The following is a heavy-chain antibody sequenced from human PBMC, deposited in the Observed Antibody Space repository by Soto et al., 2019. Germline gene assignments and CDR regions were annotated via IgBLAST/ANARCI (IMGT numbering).Heavy chain of an antibody. V-gene: IGHV1-58*01. D-gene: IGHD4-17*01. J-gene: IGHJ3*02. CDR2: IVVGSGNT. Sequence: SVKVSCKASGFTFTSSSVQWVLQARGQRLEWIGWIVVGSGNTNYAQKFQERVTITRDMSTSTAYMELSSLRSEDTAVYYCAAGDYGGNSDAFDIWGQGTMVTVSS. CDR1: GFTFTSSS. CDR3: AAGDYGGNSDAFDI.